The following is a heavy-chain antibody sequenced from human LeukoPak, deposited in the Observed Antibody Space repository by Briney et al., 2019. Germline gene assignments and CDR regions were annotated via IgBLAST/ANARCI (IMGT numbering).Heavy chain of an antibody. D-gene: IGHD3-10*01. CDR2: IYHSGST. CDR1: GGSISSGGYS. Sequence: PSETLSLTCAVSGGSISSGGYSWSWIRQPPGKGLEWIGCIYHSGSTYYNPSLKSRVTISVDRSKNQFSLKLSSVTAADTAVYYCARGANYYGSGSYYSTAFDIWGQGTMVTVSS. J-gene: IGHJ3*02. CDR3: ARGANYYGSGSYYSTAFDI. V-gene: IGHV4-30-2*01.